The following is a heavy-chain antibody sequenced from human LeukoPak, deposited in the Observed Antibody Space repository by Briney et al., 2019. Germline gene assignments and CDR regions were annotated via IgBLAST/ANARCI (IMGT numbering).Heavy chain of an antibody. CDR3: ARDPTPYASWFDP. D-gene: IGHD2-8*01. CDR2: IGSSGSPI. Sequence: GGSLRLSCPASGFTFSDYYMSWVRQAPGKRLEWVSYIGSSGSPIYYADSVKGRFTISRDNAKNSLYLQMNSLRAADTAVYYCARDPTPYASWFDPWGQGTLVTVSS. J-gene: IGHJ5*02. V-gene: IGHV3-11*01. CDR1: GFTFSDYY.